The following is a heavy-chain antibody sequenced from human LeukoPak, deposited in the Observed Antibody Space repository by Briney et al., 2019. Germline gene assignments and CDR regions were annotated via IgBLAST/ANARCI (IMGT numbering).Heavy chain of an antibody. CDR1: GGSFSGYY. CDR3: ARGPRLLWFGELSPEYYFDY. J-gene: IGHJ4*02. Sequence: SETLSLTCAVYGGSFSGYYWSWNRQPPGKGLEWIGEINHSGSTNYNPSLKSRVTISVDTSKNQFSLKLSSVTAADTAVYYCARGPRLLWFGELSPEYYFDYWGQGTLVTVSS. D-gene: IGHD3-10*01. V-gene: IGHV4-34*01. CDR2: INHSGST.